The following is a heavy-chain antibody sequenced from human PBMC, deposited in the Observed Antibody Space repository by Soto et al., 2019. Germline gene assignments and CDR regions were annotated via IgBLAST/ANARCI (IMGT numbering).Heavy chain of an antibody. Sequence: QVQLQESGPGLVKPSQTLSLTCTVSGGSISSGDYYWNWIRQPPGKGLEWIGFISYSGSSSYNPSLASRVAISVYPSTNQFPLKLSSVTAAATAVYYWVRVTGYAGSGPFEYWGQGTLVTVSS. J-gene: IGHJ4*02. CDR1: GGSISSGDYY. D-gene: IGHD3-9*01. CDR3: VRVTGYAGSGPFEY. V-gene: IGHV4-30-4*01. CDR2: ISYSGSS.